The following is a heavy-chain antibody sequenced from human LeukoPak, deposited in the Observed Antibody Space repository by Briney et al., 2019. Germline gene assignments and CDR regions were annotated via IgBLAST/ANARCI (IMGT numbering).Heavy chain of an antibody. CDR2: IYYSGST. D-gene: IGHD3-22*01. CDR1: GGSITNYY. V-gene: IGHV4-59*01. Sequence: SETLSLTCTVSGGSITNYYWSWIRQPPGKGLEWIGYIYYSGSTNYNPSLKSRVTISVDTSKNQFSLKLSSVTAADTAVYYCARKGNYDSSGYYSDYFDYWGQGTLVTVSS. CDR3: ARKGNYDSSGYYSDYFDY. J-gene: IGHJ4*02.